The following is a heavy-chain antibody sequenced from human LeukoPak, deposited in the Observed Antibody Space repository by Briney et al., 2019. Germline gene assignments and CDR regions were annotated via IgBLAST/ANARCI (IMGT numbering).Heavy chain of an antibody. J-gene: IGHJ3*02. CDR1: GGSFSDYF. D-gene: IGHD2-2*01. V-gene: IGHV4-34*01. CDR2: INHGGGT. CDR3: ALGNCPTTSCYPGVAFDI. Sequence: SETLSLTCAVYGGSFSDYFWNWIRQPPGKGLEWIGEINHGGGTRYNPSLKSRVTISVDTSKNQFSLKLTSVTAADTAVYYCALGNCPTTSCYPGVAFDIWGQGTMVTVSS.